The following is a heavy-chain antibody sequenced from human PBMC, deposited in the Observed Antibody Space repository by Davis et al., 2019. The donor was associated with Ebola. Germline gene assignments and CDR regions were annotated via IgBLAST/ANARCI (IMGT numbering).Heavy chain of an antibody. V-gene: IGHV1-18*01. J-gene: IGHJ6*02. CDR3: ARDYRARGLYYYHGMDV. Sequence: ASVKVSCKASGYTFTSYGISWVRQAPGQGLEWMGWISAYNGNTNYAQTCQGRVTMTRDTSTSTVYMELSSLRSEDTAVYYCARDYRARGLYYYHGMDVWGQGTTVTVSS. D-gene: IGHD1-26*01. CDR2: ISAYNGNT. CDR1: GYTFTSYG.